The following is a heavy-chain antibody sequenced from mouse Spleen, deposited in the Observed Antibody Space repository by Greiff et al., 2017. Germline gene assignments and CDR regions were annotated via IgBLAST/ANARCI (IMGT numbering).Heavy chain of an antibody. D-gene: IGHD3-2*02. V-gene: IGHV1-50*01. J-gene: IGHJ2*01. CDR1: GYTFTSYW. CDR2: IDPSDSDT. Sequence: QVQLKQPGAELVKPGASVKLSCKASGYTFTSYWMQWVKQRPGQGLEWIGEIDPSDSDTNYNQKFKGKATLTVDTSSSTAYMQLSSLTSEDSAVYYCARSQTAQDYFDYWGQGTTLTVSS. CDR3: ARSQTAQDYFDY.